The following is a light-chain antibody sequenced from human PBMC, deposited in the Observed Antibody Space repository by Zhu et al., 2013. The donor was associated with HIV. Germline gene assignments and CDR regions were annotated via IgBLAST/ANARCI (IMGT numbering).Light chain of an antibody. Sequence: QSALTQPASVSGSPGQSITISCTGTSSDVGTYNLVSWYQQHPGKAPKLIIYEVSERPSGVSSRFSGSKSGNTASLTISGLQAEDEADYYCCSYASGNTLVFGGGTKLTVL. J-gene: IGLJ3*02. CDR2: EVS. V-gene: IGLV2-23*02. CDR3: CSYASGNTLV. CDR1: SSDVGTYNL.